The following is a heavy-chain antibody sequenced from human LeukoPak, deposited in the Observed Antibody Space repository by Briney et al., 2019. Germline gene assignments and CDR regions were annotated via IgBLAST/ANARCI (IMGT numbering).Heavy chain of an antibody. CDR3: AKAGPGYYDQPPYGMDV. CDR2: ISGSGGST. D-gene: IGHD3-22*01. CDR1: GFTFSSYA. Sequence: GGSLRLSCAASGFTFSSYAMSWVRQAPGKGLEWVSAISGSGGSTYYADSVKGRFTISRDNSKNTLYLQMNSLRAGDTAVYYCAKAGPGYYDQPPYGMDVWGQGTTVTVSS. J-gene: IGHJ6*02. V-gene: IGHV3-23*01.